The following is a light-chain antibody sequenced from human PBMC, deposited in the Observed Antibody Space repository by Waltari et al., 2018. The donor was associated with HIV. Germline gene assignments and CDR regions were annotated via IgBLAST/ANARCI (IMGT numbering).Light chain of an antibody. CDR1: QGIRDD. V-gene: IGKV1-17*01. J-gene: IGKJ3*01. Sequence: DIQMTQSPSSLPASVGDRVTITCRASQGIRDDLSWFQQKPGRAPKRLSYAASTLHSGVPSRFSGSGSGTEVTLTISSLQPEDFATYFCLQHKTFPLAFGPGTRVDI. CDR2: AAS. CDR3: LQHKTFPLA.